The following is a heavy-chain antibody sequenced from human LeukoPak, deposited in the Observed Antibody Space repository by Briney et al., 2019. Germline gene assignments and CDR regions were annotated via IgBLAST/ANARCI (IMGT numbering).Heavy chain of an antibody. V-gene: IGHV3-20*04. CDR2: INWNGGST. CDR3: AVNYYDSSGYCPGGY. D-gene: IGHD3-22*01. CDR1: GFTFGDYG. Sequence: PGGSLRLSSAASGFTFGDYGMSWVRQAPGKGLEWVSGINWNGGSTGYADSVKGRFTISRDNAKNSLYLQMNSLRAEDTALYYCAVNYYDSSGYCPGGYWGQGTLVTVSS. J-gene: IGHJ4*02.